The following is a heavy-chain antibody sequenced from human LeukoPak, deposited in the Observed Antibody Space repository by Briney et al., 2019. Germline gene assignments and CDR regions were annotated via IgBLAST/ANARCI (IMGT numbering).Heavy chain of an antibody. J-gene: IGHJ4*02. Sequence: PSETLSLTCAVYGGSFSGYYWSWIRQPPGKGLEWIGEINHSGNTNYNPSLKSRVTISVDTSKNQFSLKLRSVTAADTAVYYCARGQTGYYFDYWGQGALVTVSS. CDR2: INHSGNT. CDR1: GGSFSGYY. D-gene: IGHD3-10*01. CDR3: ARGQTGYYFDY. V-gene: IGHV4-34*01.